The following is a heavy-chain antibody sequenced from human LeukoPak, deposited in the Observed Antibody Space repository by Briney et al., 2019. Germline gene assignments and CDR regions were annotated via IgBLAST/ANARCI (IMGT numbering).Heavy chain of an antibody. Sequence: SETLSLTCTVSDGSISTYYWSWIRRPPGMPLEWVGYIYPTGGTDYNPSLKSRVTISVDTSKNQISLSLTSVTAADTAIYYCARHYCTGASCPDYFDYWGQGTLVAASS. J-gene: IGHJ4*02. CDR2: IYPTGGT. CDR1: DGSISTYY. V-gene: IGHV4-4*09. D-gene: IGHD2-15*01. CDR3: ARHYCTGASCPDYFDY.